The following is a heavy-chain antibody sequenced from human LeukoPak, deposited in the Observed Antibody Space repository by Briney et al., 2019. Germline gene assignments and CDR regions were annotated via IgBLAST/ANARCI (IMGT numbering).Heavy chain of an antibody. J-gene: IGHJ4*02. CDR3: ASGITIFGVVSHFDY. Sequence: GGSLRLSCAASGFTFSSYAMSWVRQAPGKGLEWVSAISGSGGSTYYADSVKGRFTISRDNSKNTLYLQMNSLRAEDTALYYCASGITIFGVVSHFDYWGQGTLVSVSS. CDR2: ISGSGGST. CDR1: GFTFSSYA. V-gene: IGHV3-23*01. D-gene: IGHD3-3*01.